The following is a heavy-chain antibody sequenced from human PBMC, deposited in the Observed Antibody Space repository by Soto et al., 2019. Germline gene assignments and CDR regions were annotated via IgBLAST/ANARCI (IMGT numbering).Heavy chain of an antibody. CDR1: GFIFSSAW. CDR3: TTDRFSVSPD. V-gene: IGHV3-15*01. CDR2: IKSKTDGGTT. Sequence: GGSLRLSCAASGFIFSSAWMNWVRQAPGKGLEWVGRIKSKTDGGTTDYAAPVKGRFTISRDDSKTTLYLQMNSLKSEDTAVYYCTTDRFSVSPDWGRGTLVTVSS. D-gene: IGHD3-3*01. J-gene: IGHJ4*02.